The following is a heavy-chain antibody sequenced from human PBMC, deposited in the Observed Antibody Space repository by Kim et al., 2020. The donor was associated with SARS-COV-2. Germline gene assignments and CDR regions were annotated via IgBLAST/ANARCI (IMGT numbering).Heavy chain of an antibody. J-gene: IGHJ5*02. CDR3: ARAQELWFLFRGENWFDP. CDR1: GGSFSGYY. CDR2: INHSGST. V-gene: IGHV4-34*01. D-gene: IGHD5-18*01. Sequence: SETLSLTCAVYGGSFSGYYWSWIRQPPGKGLEWIGEINHSGSTNYNPSLKSRVTISVDTSKNQFSLKLSSVTAADTAVYYCARAQELWFLFRGENWFDPWGQGTLVTVSS.